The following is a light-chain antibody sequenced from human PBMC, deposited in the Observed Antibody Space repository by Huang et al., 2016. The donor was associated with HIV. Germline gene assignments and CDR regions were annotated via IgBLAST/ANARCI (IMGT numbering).Light chain of an antibody. J-gene: IGKJ1*01. CDR1: QSISSY. CDR2: AAS. Sequence: DIQMTQSPSSLSAFVGDRVTITCRASQSISSYLNWYQQKPGKAPKLLIYAASSLQSGVPSRFSGSGSGTDFTLIITSLQPEDFATYYCQQSYSTPPWTFGQGTKVEIK. CDR3: QQSYSTPPWT. V-gene: IGKV1-39*01.